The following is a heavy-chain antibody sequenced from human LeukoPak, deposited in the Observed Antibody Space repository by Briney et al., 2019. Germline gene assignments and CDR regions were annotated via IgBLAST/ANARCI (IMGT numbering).Heavy chain of an antibody. V-gene: IGHV3-33*01. J-gene: IGHJ4*02. CDR2: IWYDGSNK. D-gene: IGHD5-18*01. CDR1: GFTFSSYG. Sequence: PGGSLRLSCAASGFTFSSYGMHWVRQAPGKGLEWVAVIWYDGSNKYYADSVKGRFTISRDNSKNTLYLQINSLRAEDTAVYYCAREVDTAIYYFDYWGQGTLVTVSS. CDR3: AREVDTAIYYFDY.